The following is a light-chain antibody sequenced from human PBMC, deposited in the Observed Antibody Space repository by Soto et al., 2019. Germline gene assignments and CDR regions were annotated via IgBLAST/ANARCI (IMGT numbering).Light chain of an antibody. Sequence: QSALTQPASVSGSPGQSITISCTGTSSDVAAYNFVSWYKQHPGEVPKLMIYEVIKRPSGISDRFSGSKSGNTASLTISGLQAEDEADYYCSAYTHSNTVIFGGGTKLTVL. CDR1: SSDVAAYNF. CDR2: EVI. J-gene: IGLJ2*01. CDR3: SAYTHSNTVI. V-gene: IGLV2-14*03.